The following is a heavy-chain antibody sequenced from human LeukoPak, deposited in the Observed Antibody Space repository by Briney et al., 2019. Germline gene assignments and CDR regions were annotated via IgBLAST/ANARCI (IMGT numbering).Heavy chain of an antibody. V-gene: IGHV3-33*01. D-gene: IGHD2-2*01. J-gene: IGHJ5*02. CDR2: IWYDGSNK. Sequence: GGSLRLSCAASGFTFRNYSMHWVRQAPGKGLEWVAVIWYDGSNKDYGDSVKGRFTISRDNSKNTVYVQINSLRADDTAVYYCARDIGSSSSGLFDPWGQGTLVTVSS. CDR1: GFTFRNYS. CDR3: ARDIGSSSSGLFDP.